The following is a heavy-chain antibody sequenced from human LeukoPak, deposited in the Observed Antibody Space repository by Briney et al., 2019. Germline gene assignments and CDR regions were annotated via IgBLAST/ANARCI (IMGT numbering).Heavy chain of an antibody. CDR3: AKVARDFWSGHAFDH. D-gene: IGHD3-3*01. CDR1: GFTFSSYG. V-gene: IGHV3-30*04. J-gene: IGHJ4*02. CDR2: ISYDGRNK. Sequence: GGSLRLSCAASGFTFSSYGMHWVRQAPGKGLEWVAVISYDGRNKNYADSVKGRFTISRDNSMNTLYLQMNGLRPEDTAVYYCAKVARDFWSGHAFDHWGQGPLVPVSS.